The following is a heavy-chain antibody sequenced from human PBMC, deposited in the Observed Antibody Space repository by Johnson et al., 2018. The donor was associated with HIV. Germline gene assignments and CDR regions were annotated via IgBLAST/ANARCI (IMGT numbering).Heavy chain of an antibody. CDR3: AKDRIVGAVGDAFDS. Sequence: VHLVESGGGLVQPGGSLRVSCAASGFTVSSNYMSWVRQAPGQGLEWVSVIYSGGGAYYTDSVKGRFTISRDNSKNTLYRQMNSPGAEDTAVYYCAKDRIVGAVGDAFDSWGQGTMVTVSS. V-gene: IGHV3-66*01. J-gene: IGHJ3*02. D-gene: IGHD1-26*01. CDR2: IYSGGGA. CDR1: GFTVSSNY.